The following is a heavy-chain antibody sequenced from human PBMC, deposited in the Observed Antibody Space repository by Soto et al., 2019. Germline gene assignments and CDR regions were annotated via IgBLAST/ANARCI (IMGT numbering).Heavy chain of an antibody. V-gene: IGHV3-23*01. D-gene: IGHD2-2*01. CDR1: GFTFRNYA. CDR2: ISCSGGTT. J-gene: IGHJ4*02. Sequence: EVQLLESGGGLVQPGGSLRLSCAASGFTFRNYAMSWARQAPGKGLEWVSAISCSGGTTHYADSVKGRFTISRDNSKNTLYLQMNSLRVEDTAVYYCAKDRSSTSCYAFDYRGQGSLVTVSS. CDR3: AKDRSSTSCYAFDY.